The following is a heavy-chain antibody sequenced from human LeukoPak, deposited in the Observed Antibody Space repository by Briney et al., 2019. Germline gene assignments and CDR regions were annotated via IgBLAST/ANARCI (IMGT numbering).Heavy chain of an antibody. D-gene: IGHD2-15*01. V-gene: IGHV4-30-2*01. CDR1: GGSISSGGYS. CDR3: ARGVVVVRGGGWFDP. J-gene: IGHJ5*02. CDR2: IYHSGST. Sequence: PSETLSLTCAVSGGSISSGGYSWNWIRQPPGKGLEWIGYIYHSGSTYYNPSLKSRVTISVDRSKNQFSLKLSSVTAADTAVYYCARGVVVVRGGGWFDPWGQGTLVTVSS.